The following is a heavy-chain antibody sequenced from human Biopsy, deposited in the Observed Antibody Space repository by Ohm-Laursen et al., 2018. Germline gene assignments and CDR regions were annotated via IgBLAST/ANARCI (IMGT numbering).Heavy chain of an antibody. Sequence: GSSVKVSCKASGGAFTNYAINWVRQAPGHGLEWMGGIITVSETAGYAERFQGRVTITADVTTTTAYMDLSGLRSEEPAVYYCVAYPSSGFFENNDDFAMDVWGQGTTVIVSS. CDR3: VAYPSSGFFENNDDFAMDV. CDR2: IITVSETA. V-gene: IGHV1-69*01. J-gene: IGHJ6*02. D-gene: IGHD6-19*01. CDR1: GGAFTNYA.